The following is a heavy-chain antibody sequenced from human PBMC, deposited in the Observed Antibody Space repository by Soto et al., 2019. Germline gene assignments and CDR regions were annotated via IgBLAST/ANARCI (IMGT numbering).Heavy chain of an antibody. CDR1: GFTFSSYW. D-gene: IGHD3-22*01. Sequence: EVQLVESGGGLVQPGESLRLSCADSGFTFSSYWMHWVRQAPGKGLVWFSRINSDGSSTSYADSVKGRFTISRDNAKNTLYLHMNSLRAEDTAVYYCARIRAYYESSGYYYWGQGTLVTVSS. CDR2: INSDGSST. V-gene: IGHV3-74*01. J-gene: IGHJ4*02. CDR3: ARIRAYYESSGYYY.